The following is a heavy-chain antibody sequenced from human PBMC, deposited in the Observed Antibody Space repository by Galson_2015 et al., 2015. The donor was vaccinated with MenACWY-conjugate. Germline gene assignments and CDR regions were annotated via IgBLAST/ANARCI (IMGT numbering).Heavy chain of an antibody. Sequence: SLRLSCAASGFSVSSEYMSWVRQAPGKGLEWVSIVYRDGKTFYADSVQGRFIISRDNSKNTLYLQMNSLTAEDTAVYYCARESGDSSDHPSSWGQGTLVTVSS. D-gene: IGHD3-22*01. CDR1: GFSVSSEY. CDR2: VYRDGKT. V-gene: IGHV3-53*01. CDR3: ARESGDSSDHPSS. J-gene: IGHJ5*02.